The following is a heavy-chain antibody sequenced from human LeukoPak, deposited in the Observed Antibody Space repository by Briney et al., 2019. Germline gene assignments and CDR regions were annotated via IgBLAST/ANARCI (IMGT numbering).Heavy chain of an antibody. J-gene: IGHJ6*03. V-gene: IGHV3-30*01. CDR2: ISYDGSNK. CDR3: ARGPYCSSTSCPLHYYYYYMDV. CDR1: GFTFSSYA. Sequence: GGSLRLSCAASGFTFSSYAMHWVRQAPGKGLEWVAVISYDGSNKYYADSVKGRFTISRDNSKNTLYLQMNSLRAEDTAVYYCARGPYCSSTSCPLHYYYYYMDVWGKGTTVTVSS. D-gene: IGHD2-2*01.